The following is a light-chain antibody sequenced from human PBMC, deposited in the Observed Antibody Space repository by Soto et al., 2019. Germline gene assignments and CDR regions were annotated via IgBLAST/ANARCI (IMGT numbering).Light chain of an antibody. Sequence: DIQMTQSPSSVSASVGDTVTITCRASQGIYSRLAWYQQKPGKAPELLIYATSTLQNGVTSRFSGSGFGTDFTLSISSLQPEDSASYFCQQTDDFPLTFGGGTKVDI. CDR1: QGIYSR. V-gene: IGKV1D-12*01. CDR3: QQTDDFPLT. J-gene: IGKJ4*01. CDR2: ATS.